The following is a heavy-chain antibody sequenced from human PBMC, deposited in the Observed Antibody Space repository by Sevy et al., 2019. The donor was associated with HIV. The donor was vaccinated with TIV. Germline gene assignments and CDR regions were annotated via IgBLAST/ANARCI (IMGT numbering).Heavy chain of an antibody. J-gene: IGHJ6*02. CDR3: ARDFSIVVVQEYYYYGMDV. Sequence: GGSLRLSCAASGFTFSSYAMHWVRQAPGKGLEWVAVISYDGSNKYYADSVKGRFTMSRDNSKNTLYLQMNSLRAEDTAVYYCARDFSIVVVQEYYYYGMDVWGQGTTVTVS. CDR1: GFTFSSYA. CDR2: ISYDGSNK. D-gene: IGHD2-2*01. V-gene: IGHV3-30-3*01.